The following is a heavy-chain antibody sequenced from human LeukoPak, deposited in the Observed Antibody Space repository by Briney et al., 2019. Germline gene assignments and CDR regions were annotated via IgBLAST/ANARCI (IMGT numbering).Heavy chain of an antibody. CDR1: GFTVSSNY. V-gene: IGHV3-53*01. CDR2: VYSDDTT. Sequence: GGSLRLSCAASGFTVSSNYMSWVRQAPGKGLEWVSVVYSDDTTYYADSVKGRFTISRDNSKNTLYLQMNSLRAEDTAVYYCARGGGYYAIDYWGQGTLVTVSS. CDR3: ARGGGYYAIDY. J-gene: IGHJ4*02. D-gene: IGHD1-26*01.